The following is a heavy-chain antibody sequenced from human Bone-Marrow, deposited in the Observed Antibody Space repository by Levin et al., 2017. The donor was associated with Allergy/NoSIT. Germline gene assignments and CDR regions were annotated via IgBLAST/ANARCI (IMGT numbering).Heavy chain of an antibody. CDR1: GYSFSNYW. J-gene: IGHJ6*02. CDR3: SRHGVLIWDVLTRQYYGMDV. D-gene: IGHD3-16*01. V-gene: IGHV5-51*01. Sequence: GESLKISCKASGYSFSNYWIAWVRQLPGKGLDWMGIIFPGDSDVRYSPSFQGQVTISADKSNNTAYLQWDSLEASDTAIYYCSRHGVLIWDVLTRQYYGMDVWGQGTTVIVSS. CDR2: IFPGDSDV.